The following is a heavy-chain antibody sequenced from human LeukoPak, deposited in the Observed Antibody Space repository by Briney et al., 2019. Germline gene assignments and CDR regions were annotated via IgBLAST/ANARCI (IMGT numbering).Heavy chain of an antibody. CDR3: AKAPWGSSSCLDY. CDR1: GFTFSSYA. J-gene: IGHJ4*02. Sequence: PGGSLRLSCAASGFTFSSYAMSWVRRAPGKGLEWVSAVSGSGGSTYYADSVKGRFTISRDNSKNTLYLQMNSLRAEDTAVYYCAKAPWGSSSCLDYWGQGTLVTVSS. D-gene: IGHD6-13*01. V-gene: IGHV3-23*01. CDR2: VSGSGGST.